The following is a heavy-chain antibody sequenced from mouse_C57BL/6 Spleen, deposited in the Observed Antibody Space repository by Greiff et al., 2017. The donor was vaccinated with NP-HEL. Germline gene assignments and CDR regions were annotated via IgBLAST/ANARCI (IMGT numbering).Heavy chain of an antibody. CDR3: AIDYYGSSYGWYFDV. CDR1: GYTFTSYW. D-gene: IGHD1-1*01. V-gene: IGHV1-74*01. J-gene: IGHJ1*03. Sequence: QVQLQQPGAELVKPGASVKVSCKASGYTFTSYWMHWVKQRPGQGLEWIGRIHPSDSDTNYNQKFTGKATLTVDNSSSTAYMQLSSLTSEDSAVYYCAIDYYGSSYGWYFDVWGTGTTVTVSS. CDR2: IHPSDSDT.